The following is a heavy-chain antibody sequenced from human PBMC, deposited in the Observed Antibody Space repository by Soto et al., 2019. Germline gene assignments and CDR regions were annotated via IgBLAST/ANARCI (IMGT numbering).Heavy chain of an antibody. CDR2: ISAYNGNA. D-gene: IGHD1-1*01. J-gene: IGHJ5*02. CDR1: GYTFTSYG. V-gene: IGHV1-18*01. Sequence: ASVKVSCKASGYTFTSYGISWVRQAPGQGLEWMGGISAYNGNANYAQKLQGRVTITTDTSTSTAYMELSSLRSEDTAVYYCARVGTTGTTSDWFDPWGQGTLVTVSS. CDR3: ARVGTTGTTSDWFDP.